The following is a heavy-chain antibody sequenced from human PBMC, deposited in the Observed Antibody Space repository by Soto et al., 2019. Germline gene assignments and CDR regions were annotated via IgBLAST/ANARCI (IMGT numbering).Heavy chain of an antibody. CDR3: ARDLWGYCGTDCYPLDV. V-gene: IGHV4-59*01. J-gene: IGHJ6*02. CDR1: GGSISGYY. CDR2: MYNTGST. Sequence: QVQLQESGPGLVKPSETLSLTCTVSGGSISGYYWSWIRQPPGKGLEWIGYMYNTGSTVYNPSFKSRVTLSVDTSKSQLSLRLNSVTAADTAVYYCARDLWGYCGTDCYPLDVWGQGTTVTVSS. D-gene: IGHD2-21*02.